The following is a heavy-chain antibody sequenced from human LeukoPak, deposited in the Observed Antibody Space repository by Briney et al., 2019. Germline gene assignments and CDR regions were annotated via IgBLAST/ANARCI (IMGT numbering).Heavy chain of an antibody. CDR2: INTNNGNT. CDR3: ARKRCTGDCYLFDP. CDR1: GYTFSTYG. D-gene: IGHD2-21*02. J-gene: IGHJ5*02. V-gene: IGHV1-18*01. Sequence: GASVRVSCTASGYTFSTYGLMWVRQAPGQGLEWMGWINTNNGNTNYAQKFQGRVTMTTDTSTRTGYMELRSLRSDDTAVYYCARKRCTGDCYLFDPWGQGTLVTVSS.